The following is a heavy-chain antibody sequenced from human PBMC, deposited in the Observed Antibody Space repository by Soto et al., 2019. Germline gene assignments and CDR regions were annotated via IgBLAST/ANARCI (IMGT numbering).Heavy chain of an antibody. CDR3: ARRVREVFGVVTNWFDP. J-gene: IGHJ5*02. CDR2: IYYSGST. D-gene: IGHD3-3*01. Sequence: SETLSLTCTVSGGSISSSSYYWGWIRQPPGKGLEWIGSIYYSGSTYYNPSLKSRVTISVDTSKNQFSLKLSSVTAADTAVYYCARRVREVFGVVTNWFDPWGQGTLVTVSS. V-gene: IGHV4-39*01. CDR1: GGSISSSSYY.